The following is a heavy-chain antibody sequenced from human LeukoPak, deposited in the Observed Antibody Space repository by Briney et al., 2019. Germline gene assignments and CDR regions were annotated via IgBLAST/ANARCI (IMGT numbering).Heavy chain of an antibody. CDR3: ARLVPAAENWFDP. V-gene: IGHV1-69*05. J-gene: IGHJ5*02. CDR1: GGTFSRYA. CDR2: VIPIFTTP. Sequence: SVKVSCKASGGTFSRYAIIWVRQAPGQGLEWMGGVIPIFTTPDYAQRFLGRLTITTDESTSTTHMELSRLRSEDTAFYYCARLVPAAENWFDPWGQGTLAIVSS. D-gene: IGHD2-2*01.